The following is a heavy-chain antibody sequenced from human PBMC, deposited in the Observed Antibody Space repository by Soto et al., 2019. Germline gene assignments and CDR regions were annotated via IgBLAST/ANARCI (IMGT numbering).Heavy chain of an antibody. J-gene: IGHJ4*02. CDR2: IRSKANSYAT. CDR3: AWGTYDSNIGMGIDY. V-gene: IGHV3-73*01. D-gene: IGHD3-22*01. Sequence: GGSLRLSCAASGFTFSGSAMHWVRQASGKGLEWVGRIRSKANSYATAYAASVKGRFTISRDDSKNTAYLQMNSLKTEDTAVYYCAWGTYDSNIGMGIDYWGQGTLVTVSS. CDR1: GFTFSGSA.